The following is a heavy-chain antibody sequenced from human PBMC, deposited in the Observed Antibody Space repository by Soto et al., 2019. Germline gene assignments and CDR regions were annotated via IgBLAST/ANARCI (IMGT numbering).Heavy chain of an antibody. CDR3: ASGFVDSTGIDAFDI. CDR2: IYYSGST. CDR1: GGSISSSSYY. J-gene: IGHJ3*02. Sequence: SETLSLTCTVSGGSISSSSYYWGWIRQPPGKGLEWIGSIYYSGSTYYNPSLKSRVTISVDTSKNQFSLKLSSVTAADTAVYYCASGFVDSTGIDAFDIWGQGTMVTVSS. V-gene: IGHV4-39*01. D-gene: IGHD3-10*01.